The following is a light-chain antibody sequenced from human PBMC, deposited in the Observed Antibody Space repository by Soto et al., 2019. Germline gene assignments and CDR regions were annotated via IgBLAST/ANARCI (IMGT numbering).Light chain of an antibody. V-gene: IGKV1-39*01. J-gene: IGKJ1*01. CDR3: QQSYTTPRT. CDR2: TAS. Sequence: DIQMTQSPSSLSASVGDRVTITCRASQSISTYLNWYQQKPGKAPRLLIYTASRLQSGVSSRFSGSGSGTDFTLSISSXQPEDFGTYYCQQSYTTPRTFGQGTKVDIK. CDR1: QSISTY.